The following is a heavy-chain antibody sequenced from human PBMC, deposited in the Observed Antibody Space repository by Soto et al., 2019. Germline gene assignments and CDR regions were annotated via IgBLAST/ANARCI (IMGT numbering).Heavy chain of an antibody. CDR1: GFTFGSYW. J-gene: IGHJ5*02. V-gene: IGHV3-7*01. CDR3: ARVKTIFGVVNWFDP. CDR2: IKQDGSEK. D-gene: IGHD3-3*01. Sequence: GGSLRLSCAASGFTFGSYWMSWVRQAPGKGLEWVANIKQDGSEKYYVDSVKGRFTISRDNAKNSLYLQMNSLRAEDTAVYYCARVKTIFGVVNWFDPWGQGTLVTDSS.